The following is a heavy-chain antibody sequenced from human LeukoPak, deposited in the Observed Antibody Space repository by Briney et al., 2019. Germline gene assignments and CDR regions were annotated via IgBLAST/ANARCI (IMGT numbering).Heavy chain of an antibody. D-gene: IGHD2-21*02. CDR2: IYYNGNT. CDR3: ARVAVSAREYFDY. Sequence: SSETLSLTCTVSGASISSYYWSWIRQSPGKGLEWIGYIYYNGNTNYNPSLKGRVTISVDSSKNQFSLRLSSVTAADTAVYCCARVAVSAREYFDYWGQGTLVTVSS. V-gene: IGHV4-59*01. CDR1: GASISSYY. J-gene: IGHJ4*02.